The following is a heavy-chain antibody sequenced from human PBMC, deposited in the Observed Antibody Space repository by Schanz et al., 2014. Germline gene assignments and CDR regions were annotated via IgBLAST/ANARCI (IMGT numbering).Heavy chain of an antibody. D-gene: IGHD2-21*02. CDR2: ISSRSSHI. J-gene: IGHJ4*02. V-gene: IGHV3-21*02. CDR3: VRERTIYGGNSYFFDH. CDR1: GFTASSHS. Sequence: EVQLVESGGGLVKPGGSLRLSCGVSGFTASSHSMNWVRQAPGKGLEWVSSISSRSSHIYYADSVKGRFTVSRDNAKNSVYLQMNGLRVEDTAVYYCVRERTIYGGNSYFFDHWGQGTLVTVSS.